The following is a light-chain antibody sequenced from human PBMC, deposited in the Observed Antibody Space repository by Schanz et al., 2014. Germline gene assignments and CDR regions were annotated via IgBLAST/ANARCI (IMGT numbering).Light chain of an antibody. J-gene: IGLJ3*02. CDR3: SSYTSSSTWV. Sequence: QSVLTQPASVSGSPGQSITISCTGTSSDVGGYNYVSWYQQHPGKAPKLMIYDVSNRPSGVSNRFSGSKSGNTASLTISGLQAEDEADYYCSSYTSSSTWVFGGGTKVPVL. CDR1: SSDVGGYNY. V-gene: IGLV2-14*01. CDR2: DVS.